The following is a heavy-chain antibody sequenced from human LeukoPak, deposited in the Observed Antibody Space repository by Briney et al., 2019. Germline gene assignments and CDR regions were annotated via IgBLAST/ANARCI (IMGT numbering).Heavy chain of an antibody. CDR3: AKARYCSSTSCYWDY. J-gene: IGHJ4*02. V-gene: IGHV3-9*03. CDR2: ISWNSGSI. CDR1: GFPFDDYA. Sequence: SLSLSCAASGFPFDDYAMHWVRRAPGKGLEWVSGISWNSGSICYADSVKGRFPFSRDNAKNSLYLQMNSLRAEDMALYYCAKARYCSSTSCYWDYWGQGTLVTVSS. D-gene: IGHD2-2*01.